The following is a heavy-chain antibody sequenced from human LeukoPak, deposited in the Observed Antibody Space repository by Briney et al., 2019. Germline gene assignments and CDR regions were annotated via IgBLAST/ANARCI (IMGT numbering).Heavy chain of an antibody. CDR2: IYYSGST. CDR1: GGSISSYY. D-gene: IGHD2-21*01. CDR3: ARDGFPHNFDY. V-gene: IGHV4-59*01. Sequence: PSETLSLTCTVSGGSISSYYWSWIRQPPGKGLEWIGYIYYSGSTNYNPSLKSRVTISVDTSKNQFSLKLSSVTAADTAVYYCARDGFPHNFDYWGQGPLVTVSS. J-gene: IGHJ4*02.